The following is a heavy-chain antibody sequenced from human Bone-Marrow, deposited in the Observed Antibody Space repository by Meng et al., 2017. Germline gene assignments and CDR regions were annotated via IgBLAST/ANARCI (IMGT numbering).Heavy chain of an antibody. CDR2: INHSGST. CDR3: ASLYGDSSVWYLDL. CDR1: GGPFSDYY. Sequence: QLQTCGPGLLKPSRTMSLTCFVSGGPFSDYYWSWIRQPSGKGLEWIGEINHSGSTNYNPSLESRATISVETSKNQFSLKLSSVTAADTAVYYCASLYGDSSVWYLDLWGRGTLVTVSS. D-gene: IGHD4-17*01. J-gene: IGHJ2*01. V-gene: IGHV4-34*01.